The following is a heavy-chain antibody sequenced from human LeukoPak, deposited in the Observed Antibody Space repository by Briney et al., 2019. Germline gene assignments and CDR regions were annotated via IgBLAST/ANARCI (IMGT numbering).Heavy chain of an antibody. D-gene: IGHD3-3*02. V-gene: IGHV1-69*05. CDR1: GGTFSSYA. CDR2: IIPIFGTA. CDR3: ARGPGAGVSFFYYYYYMDV. J-gene: IGHJ6*03. Sequence: SVKVPCKASGGTFSSYAISWVRQAPGQGLEWMGGIIPIFGTANYAQKFQGRVTITTDESTSTAYMELSSLRSEDTAVYYCARGPGAGVSFFYYYYYMDVWGKGTTVTVSS.